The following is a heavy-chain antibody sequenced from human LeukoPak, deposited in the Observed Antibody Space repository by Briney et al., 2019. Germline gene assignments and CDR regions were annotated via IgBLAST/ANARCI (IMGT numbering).Heavy chain of an antibody. CDR1: GFTVSSNY. V-gene: IGHV3-53*01. CDR3: ARAGIVGATILVY. CDR2: IYSGGST. D-gene: IGHD1-26*01. Sequence: TGGSLRLSCAASGFTVSSNYMSWVRQAPGKGLEWVSVIYSGGSTYYADSVKGRFTISRDNSKNTPYLQMNSLRAEDTAVYYCARAGIVGATILVYWGQGTLVTVSS. J-gene: IGHJ4*02.